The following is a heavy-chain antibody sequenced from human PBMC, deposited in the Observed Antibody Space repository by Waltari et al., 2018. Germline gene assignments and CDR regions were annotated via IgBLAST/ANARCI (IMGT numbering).Heavy chain of an antibody. D-gene: IGHD3-3*01. CDR2: IWYDGSNK. J-gene: IGHJ6*02. CDR1: GFTFSSYG. CDR3: ARGTYYDFWSGYFYWYYYGMDV. V-gene: IGHV3-33*01. Sequence: QVQLVESGGGVVQPGRSLRLSCAASGFTFSSYGMHWVRQAPGKGLAWGAVIWYDGSNKYYADSVKGRFTISRDNSKNTLYLQMNSLRAEDTAVYYCARGTYYDFWSGYFYWYYYGMDVWGQGTTVTVSS.